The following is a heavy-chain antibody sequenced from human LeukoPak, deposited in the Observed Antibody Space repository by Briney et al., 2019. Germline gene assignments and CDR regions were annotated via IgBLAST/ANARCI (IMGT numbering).Heavy chain of an antibody. J-gene: IGHJ4*02. D-gene: IGHD3-22*01. CDR1: GFTFSNYY. CDR2: ISSSGSTI. V-gene: IGHV3-11*01. Sequence: GGSMRLSCAASGFTFSNYYMSWIRQAPGKGLEWVSYISSSGSTIYYADSVKGRFTISRDNAKKSLYLQMNSLRAEDTAVYYCARDPSYYDSTGYYPYYFDYWGQGTLVTVSS. CDR3: ARDPSYYDSTGYYPYYFDY.